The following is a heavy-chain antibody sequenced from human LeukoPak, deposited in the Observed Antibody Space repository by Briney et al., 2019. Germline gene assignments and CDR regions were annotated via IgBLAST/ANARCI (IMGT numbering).Heavy chain of an antibody. CDR3: ARHKGATVDY. CDR1: GGSISSSSYY. V-gene: IGHV4-39*07. Sequence: SETLSLTCTVSGGSISSSSYYWGWIRQPPGKGLEWIGSIYYSGSTYYNPSLKSRVTISVDTSKNQFSLKLSSVTAADTAVYYCARHKGATVDYWGQGTLVTVSS. CDR2: IYYSGST. D-gene: IGHD1-26*01. J-gene: IGHJ4*02.